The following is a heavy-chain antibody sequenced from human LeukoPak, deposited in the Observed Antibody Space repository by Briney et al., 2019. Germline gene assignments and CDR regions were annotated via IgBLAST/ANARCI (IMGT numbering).Heavy chain of an antibody. CDR2: IFYSGST. J-gene: IGHJ4*02. CDR3: ARDSGSSTSFDY. CDR1: GGSIANYY. V-gene: IGHV4-59*01. D-gene: IGHD2-2*01. Sequence: SETLSLTCAVSGGSIANYYWTWIRQPPGKGLEWIGYIFYSGSTNYNPSLKNRVTISVDMSKNQFSLRLSSVTAADTAVYYCARDSGSSTSFDYWGQGTLVTVSS.